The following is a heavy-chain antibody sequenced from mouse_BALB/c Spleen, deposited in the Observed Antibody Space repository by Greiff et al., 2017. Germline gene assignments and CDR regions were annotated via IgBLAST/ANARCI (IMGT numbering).Heavy chain of an antibody. J-gene: IGHJ2*01. CDR3: VRDRVGFDY. CDR2: IWTGGGT. V-gene: IGHV2-9-2*01. CDR1: GFSLTSYD. D-gene: IGHD1-1*01. Sequence: QVQLQQSGPGLVAPSQSLSITCTVSGFSLTSYDISWIRQPPGKGLEWLGVIWTGGGTNYNSAFMSRLSISKDNSKSQVFLKMNSLQTDDTAIYYCVRDRVGFDYWGQGTTLTVSA.